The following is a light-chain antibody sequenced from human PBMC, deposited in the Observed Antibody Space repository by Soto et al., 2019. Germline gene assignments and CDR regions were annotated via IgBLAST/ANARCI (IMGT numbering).Light chain of an antibody. CDR3: QQYNSFTT. J-gene: IGKJ1*01. CDR1: QSINNW. Sequence: DIQMTQSPSTLSASVGDRVTITCRASQSINNWLAWYQQKTREAPKLLIRTASSLESVFPSRFSGSVSGTESTLTISWLQPEDSATDHCQQYNSFTTFGQGTQVEI. CDR2: TAS. V-gene: IGKV1-5*03.